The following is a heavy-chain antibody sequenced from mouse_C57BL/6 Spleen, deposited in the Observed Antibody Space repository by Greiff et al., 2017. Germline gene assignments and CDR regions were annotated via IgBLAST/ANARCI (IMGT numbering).Heavy chain of an antibody. CDR2: INPSTGGT. J-gene: IGHJ4*01. D-gene: IGHD2-12*01. CDR3: ARSDYKDAMDY. V-gene: IGHV1-42*01. Sequence: VQLQQSGPELVKPGASVKISCKASGYSFTGYYMNWVKQSPEKSLEWIGEINPSTGGTTYNQKFKAKATLTVDKSSSTAYMQLKSLTSEDSAVYYCARSDYKDAMDYWGQGTSVTVSS. CDR1: GYSFTGYY.